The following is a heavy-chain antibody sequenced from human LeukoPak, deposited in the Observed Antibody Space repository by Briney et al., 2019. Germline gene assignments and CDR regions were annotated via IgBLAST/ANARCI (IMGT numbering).Heavy chain of an antibody. CDR1: GGSIRSYY. CDR2: IYYSGST. CDR3: ARHLQGWNYFDY. D-gene: IGHD6-19*01. J-gene: IGHJ4*02. V-gene: IGHV4-59*08. Sequence: PSETLSLTCTVSGGSIRSYYWTWIRQPPGKGLEWIGSIYYSGSTNNNPSLKSRVTISVDTSKNQFSLKLSSVTAADTAVYYCARHLQGWNYFDYWGQGTLVPVSS.